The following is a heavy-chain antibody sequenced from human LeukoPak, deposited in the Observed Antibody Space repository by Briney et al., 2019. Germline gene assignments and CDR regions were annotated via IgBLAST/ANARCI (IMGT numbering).Heavy chain of an antibody. D-gene: IGHD3-10*01. CDR2: IKQDGSEK. CDR1: GFTFSSYW. CDR3: AKDDAWLRFGE. Sequence: GGSLRLSCAASGFTFSSYWMSWVRQAPGKGLEWVANIKQDGSEKYYVDSLKGRFTISRDNSKNTLYLEVISLTAEDTAVYYCAKDDAWLRFGEWSQGTLVTVSS. J-gene: IGHJ4*02. V-gene: IGHV3-7*03.